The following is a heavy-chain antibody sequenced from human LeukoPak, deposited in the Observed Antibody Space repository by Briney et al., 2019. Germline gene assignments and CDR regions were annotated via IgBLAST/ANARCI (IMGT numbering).Heavy chain of an antibody. V-gene: IGHV3-30*02. Sequence: GGSLRLSCAASGLTFSSYGMHWVRQAPGKGLEWVALIRYDGSNEYYTDSVKGRFTISRDNSKTTLYLQMNSLRAEDTAVYYCAQDSAIEVARKVFDYWGQGTLVTVSS. J-gene: IGHJ4*02. D-gene: IGHD6-19*01. CDR2: IRYDGSNE. CDR3: AQDSAIEVARKVFDY. CDR1: GLTFSSYG.